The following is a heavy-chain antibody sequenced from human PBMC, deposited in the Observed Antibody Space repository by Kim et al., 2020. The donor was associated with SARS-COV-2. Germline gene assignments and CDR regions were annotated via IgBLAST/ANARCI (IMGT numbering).Heavy chain of an antibody. D-gene: IGHD2-8*01. Sequence: GGSLRLSCAASGFTFGSYGMHWVRQAPGKGLEWVAIIWYDGSNKYYADSVKGRFTISRDNSKNMVYLQMDSLKAEDTALYSCARNNGNFRLDPCGQGTLVTVSS. CDR3: ARNNGNFRLDP. CDR2: IWYDGSNK. CDR1: GFTFGSYG. J-gene: IGHJ5*02. V-gene: IGHV3-33*01.